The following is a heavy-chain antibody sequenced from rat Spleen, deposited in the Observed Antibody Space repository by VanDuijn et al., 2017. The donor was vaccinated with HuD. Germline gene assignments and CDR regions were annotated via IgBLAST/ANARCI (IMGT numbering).Heavy chain of an antibody. CDR3: ARQGYLRDWYFDF. J-gene: IGHJ1*01. Sequence: EVQLVESDGGLVQPGRSLKLSCAASGFTFSDYYMTWLRQTPPKGLEWVATVSYGGSSSYYRDTVKGQFTVSRDNAKSTLYLQMDSLRSEDTATYYCARQGYLRDWYFDFWGPGTMVTVSS. CDR1: GFTFSDYY. CDR2: VSYGGSSS. V-gene: IGHV5-29*01. D-gene: IGHD1-11*01.